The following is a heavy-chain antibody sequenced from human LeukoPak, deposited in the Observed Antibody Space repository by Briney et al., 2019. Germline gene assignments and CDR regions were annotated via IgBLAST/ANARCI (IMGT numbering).Heavy chain of an antibody. D-gene: IGHD7-27*01. CDR2: IYYSGST. J-gene: IGHJ6*02. CDR1: GGSISSYY. V-gene: IGHV4-59*08. Sequence: SETLSLTCTVSGGSISSYYWSWIRQPPGKGLEWIGYIYYSGSTNYNPSLKSRVTISVGTSKNQFSLKLSSVTAADTAVYYCARQTGVLYYYYGMDVWGQGTTVTVSS. CDR3: ARQTGVLYYYYGMDV.